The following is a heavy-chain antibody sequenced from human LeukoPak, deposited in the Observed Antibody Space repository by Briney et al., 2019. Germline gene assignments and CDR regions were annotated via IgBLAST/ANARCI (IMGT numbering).Heavy chain of an antibody. D-gene: IGHD3-3*01. CDR2: ISSSGSTI. CDR1: GFTFTSYE. V-gene: IGHV3-48*03. CDR3: ARNHSITIFGVADYYYYYGMDV. J-gene: IGHJ6*02. Sequence: PGGSLRLSCAASGFTFTSYEMNWVRQAPGKGLEGVSYISSSGSTIYYADSVKGRFTISRDNAKNSLYLQMNSLRAEDTAVYYCARNHSITIFGVADYYYYYGMDVWGQGTTVTVSS.